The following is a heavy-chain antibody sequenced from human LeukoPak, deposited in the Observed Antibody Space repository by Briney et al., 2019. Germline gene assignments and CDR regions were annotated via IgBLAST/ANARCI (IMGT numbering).Heavy chain of an antibody. CDR2: IYPGDPDT. CDR1: GYSFTSYW. J-gene: IGHJ4*02. V-gene: IGHV5-51*01. D-gene: IGHD3-16*01. Sequence: GESLKISCKGSGYSFTSYWIGWVRQMPGKGLEWMGIIYPGDPDTRYSPSFQGQVTISADKSISTAYLQWSSLKAADTAMYYCARQTLLYDYVWGTPVPAYYFDYWGQGTLVTVSS. CDR3: ARQTLLYDYVWGTPVPAYYFDY.